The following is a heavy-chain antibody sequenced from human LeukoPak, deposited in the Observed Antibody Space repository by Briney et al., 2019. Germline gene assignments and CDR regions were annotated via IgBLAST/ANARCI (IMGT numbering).Heavy chain of an antibody. Sequence: ASVKVSCKASGHTFTSYAMNWVRQAPGQGLEWMGWINTNTGNPTYAQGFTGRFVFSLDTSVSTAYLQISSLKAEDTAVYYCARVGSGWSSSNLGRLDYWGQGTLVTVSS. V-gene: IGHV7-4-1*02. CDR2: INTNTGNP. CDR3: ARVGSGWSSSNLGRLDY. D-gene: IGHD6-19*01. J-gene: IGHJ4*02. CDR1: GHTFTSYA.